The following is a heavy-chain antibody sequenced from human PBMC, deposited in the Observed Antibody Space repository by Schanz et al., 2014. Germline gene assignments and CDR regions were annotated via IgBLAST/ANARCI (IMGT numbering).Heavy chain of an antibody. CDR3: AREQIMAAAGLVDY. J-gene: IGHJ4*01. CDR2: IWSDGSTK. V-gene: IGHV3-33*01. Sequence: QVQLVESGGGVVQPGGSLRLSCAASGFIFSNYGMHWVRQAPGKGLEWVAVIWSDGSTKYYADSVKGRFTISRDNSKNTLYLQMNSLRAEDTAVYYCAREQIMAAAGLVDYWGHGTLVTVSS. CDR1: GFIFSNYG. D-gene: IGHD6-13*01.